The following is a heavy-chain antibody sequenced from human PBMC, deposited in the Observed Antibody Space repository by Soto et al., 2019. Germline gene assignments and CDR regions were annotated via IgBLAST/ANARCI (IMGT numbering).Heavy chain of an antibody. CDR1: GFTFSSYA. CDR2: ISGSGGST. Sequence: GESLKISCAASGFTFSSYAMSWVRQAPGKGLEWVSAISGSGGSTYYADSVKGRFTISRDNSKNTLYLQMNSLRAEDTAVYYCAKAYLDYSNYFDYWGQGTLVTVSS. J-gene: IGHJ4*02. V-gene: IGHV3-23*01. CDR3: AKAYLDYSNYFDY. D-gene: IGHD4-4*01.